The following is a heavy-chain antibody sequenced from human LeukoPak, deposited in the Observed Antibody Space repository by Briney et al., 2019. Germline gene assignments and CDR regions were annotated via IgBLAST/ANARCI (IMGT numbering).Heavy chain of an antibody. Sequence: PSETLSLTCTVSGGSISRYYWSWIRQPPGKGLEWIGYIYYSGSTNYNPSLKSRVTISVDTSKNQFSLKLSSVTAADTAVYYCARAWDIVVVTSAFDIWGQGTMVTVSS. CDR1: GGSISRYY. D-gene: IGHD2-2*01. J-gene: IGHJ3*02. V-gene: IGHV4-59*01. CDR2: IYYSGST. CDR3: ARAWDIVVVTSAFDI.